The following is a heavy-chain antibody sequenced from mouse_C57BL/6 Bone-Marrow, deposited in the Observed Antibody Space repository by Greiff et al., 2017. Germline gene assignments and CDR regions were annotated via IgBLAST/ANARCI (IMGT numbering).Heavy chain of an antibody. Sequence: EVQLQESGPVLVKPGASVKMSCKASGYTFTDYYMNWVKQSHGKSLEWIGVINPYNGGTSYNQKFKGKATLTVDTSSSTAYMELNSLTSEDSAVYYCARSLYYYGSSYWAMDYWGQGTSVTVSS. J-gene: IGHJ4*01. CDR2: INPYNGGT. V-gene: IGHV1-19*01. D-gene: IGHD1-1*01. CDR3: ARSLYYYGSSYWAMDY. CDR1: GYTFTDYY.